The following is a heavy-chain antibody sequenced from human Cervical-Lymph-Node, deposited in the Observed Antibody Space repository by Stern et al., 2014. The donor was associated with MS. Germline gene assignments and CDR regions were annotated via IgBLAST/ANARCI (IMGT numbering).Heavy chain of an antibody. CDR3: ARDQLKAEWEILPFGYYFDQ. CDR1: GFSFSNYG. J-gene: IGHJ4*02. CDR2: MWFDGSNK. Sequence: VQLLESGGGVVQPGRSLRLSCAASGFSFSNYGMHWVRQAPGKGLEWVAVMWFDGSNKYYADSVKGRFTISRDNSKNTLYLQMNSLRAEDSAVYYCARDQLKAEWEILPFGYYFDQWGQGTLVTVSS. D-gene: IGHD1-26*01. V-gene: IGHV3-33*01.